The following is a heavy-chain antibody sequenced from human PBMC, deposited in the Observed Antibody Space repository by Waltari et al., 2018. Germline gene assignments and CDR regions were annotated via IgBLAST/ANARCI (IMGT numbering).Heavy chain of an antibody. J-gene: IGHJ6*02. CDR2: INHSGNT. CDR1: GGSLSGYY. D-gene: IGHD2-8*02. CDR3: VRLEDCTGPGGNCYSGDSFAMDV. V-gene: IGHV4-34*01. Sequence: QVQLHKWGAGLLQPSETLSLTCAVYGGSLSGYYWGWIGQPPGKGLEWIGEINHSGNTNHNPSLRSRVTMLVDTSKSQFSLKLNSVTAADTAVYYRVRLEDCTGPGGNCYSGDSFAMDVWGQGTTVTVSS.